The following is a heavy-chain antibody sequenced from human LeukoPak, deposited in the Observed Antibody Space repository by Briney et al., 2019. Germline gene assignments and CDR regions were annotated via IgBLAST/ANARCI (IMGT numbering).Heavy chain of an antibody. D-gene: IGHD6-13*01. J-gene: IGHJ4*02. CDR3: ARPPLAAAGTNGFGY. Sequence: PGGSLRLSCAASGFTFSSYSMNWVRQAPGKGLEWVSSISSSSSYIYYADSVKGRFTISRDNAKNSLYLQMNSLRAEDTAVYYCARPPLAAAGTNGFGYWGQGTLVTVSS. CDR2: ISSSSSYI. V-gene: IGHV3-21*01. CDR1: GFTFSSYS.